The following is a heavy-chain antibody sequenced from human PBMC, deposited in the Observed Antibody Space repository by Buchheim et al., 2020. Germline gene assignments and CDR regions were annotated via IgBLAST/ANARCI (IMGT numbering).Heavy chain of an antibody. Sequence: QVQLVQSGAEVKKPGASVKVSCKASGYTFTGYYMHWVRQAPGQGLEWMGRINPNSGGTNYAQKFQGRVTMTRDTSTSTVYMELSSLGSEDTAGDYCAIQPQNYCSVGFDPWGQGTL. CDR1: GYTFTGYY. D-gene: IGHD3-10*01. CDR2: INPNSGGT. V-gene: IGHV1-2*06. CDR3: AIQPQNYCSVGFDP. J-gene: IGHJ5*02.